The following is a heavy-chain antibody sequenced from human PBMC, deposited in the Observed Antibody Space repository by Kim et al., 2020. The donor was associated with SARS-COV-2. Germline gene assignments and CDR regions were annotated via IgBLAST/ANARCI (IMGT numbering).Heavy chain of an antibody. V-gene: IGHV4-39*02. CDR1: GGSISSSSYY. CDR3: AREVIAAAGTGYYGIDV. CDR2: IYYSGST. J-gene: IGHJ6*02. D-gene: IGHD6-13*01. Sequence: SETLSLTCTVSGGSISSSSYYWGWIRQPPGKGLEWIGSIYYSGSTYYNPSLKSRVTISVETSKNQFSLKLSSVTAADTAVYYCAREVIAAAGTGYYGIDVWGQGTTVTVSS.